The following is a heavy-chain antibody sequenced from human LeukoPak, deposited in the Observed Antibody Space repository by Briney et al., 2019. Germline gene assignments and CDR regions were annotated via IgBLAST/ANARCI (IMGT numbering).Heavy chain of an antibody. CDR2: IYTSGST. J-gene: IGHJ5*02. CDR1: GGSISSGSYY. D-gene: IGHD4-11*01. Sequence: SETLSLTCTVSGGSISSGSYYWSWIRQPAGKGLERIGRIYTSGSTNYNPSLKSRVTISVDTSKNQFSLKLSSVTAADTAVYYCASYRYNWFDPWGQGTLVTVSS. CDR3: ASYRYNWFDP. V-gene: IGHV4-61*02.